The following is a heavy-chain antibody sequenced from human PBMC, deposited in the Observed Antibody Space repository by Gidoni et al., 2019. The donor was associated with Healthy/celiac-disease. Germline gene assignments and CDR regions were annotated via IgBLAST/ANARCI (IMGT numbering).Heavy chain of an antibody. D-gene: IGHD2-2*01. V-gene: IGHV1-69*01. J-gene: IGHJ6*03. CDR1: GGTFSSYA. CDR2: IIPIFGTA. Sequence: QVQLVQSGAEVKKPGSSVKVSCKASGGTFSSYAISWVRQAPGQGLGWMGGIIPIFGTANYAQKFQGRVTITADESTSTAYMELSSLRSEDTAVYYCARGMGVVPAAPITYYYYMDVWGKGTTVTVSS. CDR3: ARGMGVVPAAPITYYYYMDV.